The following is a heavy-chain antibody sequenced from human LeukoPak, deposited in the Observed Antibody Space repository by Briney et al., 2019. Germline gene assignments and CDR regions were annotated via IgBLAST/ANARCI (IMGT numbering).Heavy chain of an antibody. CDR3: ARVADTAMATNYFDY. D-gene: IGHD5-18*01. V-gene: IGHV1-2*02. Sequence: AASVKVSCKASGYTFTGYYMHWVRQAPGQGLVWMGWINTNSGGTNYAQKFQGRVTMTRDTSISTAYMELSRLRSDDTAVYYCARVADTAMATNYFDYWGQGALVTVSS. CDR2: INTNSGGT. CDR1: GYTFTGYY. J-gene: IGHJ4*02.